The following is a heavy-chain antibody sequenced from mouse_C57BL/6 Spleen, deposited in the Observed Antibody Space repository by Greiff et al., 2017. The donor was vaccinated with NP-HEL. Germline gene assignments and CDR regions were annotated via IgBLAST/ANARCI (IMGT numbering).Heavy chain of an antibody. D-gene: IGHD4-1*01. V-gene: IGHV3-1*01. CDR3: ARGANWAWFAY. Sequence: EVKLQESGPGMVKPSQSLSLTCTVTGYSITSGYDWHWIRHFPGNKLEWMGYISYSGSTNYNPSLKSRISITHDTSKNHFFLKLNSVTTEDIATYYCARGANWAWFAYWGQGTLVTVSA. CDR1: GYSITSGYD. J-gene: IGHJ3*01. CDR2: ISYSGST.